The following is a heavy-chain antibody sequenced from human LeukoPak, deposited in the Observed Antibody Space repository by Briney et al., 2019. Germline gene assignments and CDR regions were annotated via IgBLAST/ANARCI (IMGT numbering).Heavy chain of an antibody. D-gene: IGHD1-26*01. CDR2: IYHSGST. V-gene: IGHV4-38-2*02. CDR3: ARGVVGATPNYYYYYYMDV. J-gene: IGHJ6*03. Sequence: PSETLSLTCTVSGYSISSGYYWGWIRQPPGKGLEWIGSIYHSGSTYYNPSLKSRVTISVDTSKNQFSLKLSSVTAADTAVYYCARGVVGATPNYYYYYYMDVWGKGTTVTVSS. CDR1: GYSISSGYY.